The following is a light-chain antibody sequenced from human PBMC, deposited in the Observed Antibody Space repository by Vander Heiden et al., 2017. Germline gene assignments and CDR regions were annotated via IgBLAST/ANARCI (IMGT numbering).Light chain of an antibody. V-gene: IGKV3-15*01. CDR1: QSVNNN. CDR3: QQYNNWPPWT. J-gene: IGKJ1*01. Sequence: EIVLTQSPASLPVSPGERATLSCRASQSVNNNLAWYQQKPGQDPRLLIYDASTRVTGIPGRFSGSGSGKEFTLSISSLQSEDFAVYYCQQYNNWPPWTFGQGTKVEVK. CDR2: DAS.